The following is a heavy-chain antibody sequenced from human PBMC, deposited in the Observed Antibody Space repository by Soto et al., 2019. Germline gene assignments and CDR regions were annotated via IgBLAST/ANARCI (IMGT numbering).Heavy chain of an antibody. V-gene: IGHV3-30-3*01. CDR1: GFTFSSYA. D-gene: IGHD6-13*01. CDR3: ARDGELEYSSSWYVFDY. CDR2: ISYDGSNK. Sequence: QVQLVESGGGVVQPGRSLRLSCAASGFTFSSYAMHWVRQAPGKGLEWVAVISYDGSNKYYADSVKGRFTISRDNSKNTLYLQMNSLRAEDTAVYYCARDGELEYSSSWYVFDYWGQGTLVTVSS. J-gene: IGHJ4*02.